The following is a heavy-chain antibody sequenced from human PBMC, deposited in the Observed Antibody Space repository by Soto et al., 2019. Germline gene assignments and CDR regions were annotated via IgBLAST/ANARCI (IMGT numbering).Heavy chain of an antibody. CDR3: TKEGEARWLDL. Sequence: EVQLVESGGGLIQPGGSLRLSCAVSGFTVSNNYMSWVRQAPGKGLEGGSVIYSGGYTAYGDSVKGRFTISRDNSKNTLYLQMNSLRADDTAVYYCTKEGEARWLDLWGQGTLVTVSS. J-gene: IGHJ5*02. CDR1: GFTVSNNY. D-gene: IGHD1-26*01. V-gene: IGHV3-53*01. CDR2: IYSGGYT.